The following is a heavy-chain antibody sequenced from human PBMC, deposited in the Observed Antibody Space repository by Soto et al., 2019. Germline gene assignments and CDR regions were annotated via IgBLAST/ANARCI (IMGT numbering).Heavy chain of an antibody. D-gene: IGHD1-26*01. CDR1: GFSVSGNY. CDR3: ARHRHPRGTVGATSPLDP. J-gene: IGHJ5*02. CDR2: HYSGGST. V-gene: IGHV3-53*01. Sequence: GGSLRLSCAISGFSVSGNYLSWVRQAPGKGLEWVSVHYSGGSTYYADSVQGRFTISRDKSNNTLYLQMRRVRAEDTAVYFCARHRHPRGTVGATSPLDPWGQGTQVTVSS.